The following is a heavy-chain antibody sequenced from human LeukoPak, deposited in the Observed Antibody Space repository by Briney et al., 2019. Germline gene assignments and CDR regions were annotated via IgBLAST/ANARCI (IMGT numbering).Heavy chain of an antibody. J-gene: IGHJ6*03. CDR3: ARQISDYYYYYMDV. D-gene: IGHD2-15*01. CDR1: GGSISSSNYY. Sequence: SETLSLTCTVSGGSISSSNYYWGWIRQPPGKGLEWIRTIYYSGTTYYNPSLESRVTIFEDTSKNQFSLMLTSVTAADTAVYYCARQISDYYYYYMDVWGKGTTVTVSS. V-gene: IGHV4-39*01. CDR2: IYYSGTT.